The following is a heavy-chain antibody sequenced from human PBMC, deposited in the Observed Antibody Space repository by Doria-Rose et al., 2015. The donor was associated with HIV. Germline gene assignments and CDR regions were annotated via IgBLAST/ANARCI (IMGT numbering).Heavy chain of an antibody. Sequence: QVTLKESGPVLVKPTETLTLTRTVSGVSLSSPGMGVSWIRQPPGKALEWLANIFSDDDRSYRTSLKSRLTISRGTSKRQVVLTMTDMDPVDTATYYCARIKSSGWYHKYYFDFWGQGTLVIVSA. CDR3: ARIKSSGWYHKYYFDF. CDR2: IFSDDDR. D-gene: IGHD6-13*01. J-gene: IGHJ4*02. V-gene: IGHV2-26*01. CDR1: GVSLSSPGMG.